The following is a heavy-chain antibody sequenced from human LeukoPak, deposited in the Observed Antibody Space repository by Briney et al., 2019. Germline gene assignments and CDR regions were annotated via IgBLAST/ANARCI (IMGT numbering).Heavy chain of an antibody. Sequence: GGSLRLSCAASGFTFTNYWIYWVRQVPGKGLEWVSWIKGDGTATGFADSVKGRFTGSRDNAKNTMYLQMNSLRADDTAVYYCARDGLWERVDLYCWGQGALVTVSS. V-gene: IGHV3-74*01. CDR1: GFTFTNYW. CDR3: ARDGLWERVDLYC. J-gene: IGHJ4*02. D-gene: IGHD1-26*01. CDR2: IKGDGTAT.